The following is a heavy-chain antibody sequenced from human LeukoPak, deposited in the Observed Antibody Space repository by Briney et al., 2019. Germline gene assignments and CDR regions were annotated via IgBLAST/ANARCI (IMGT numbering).Heavy chain of an antibody. J-gene: IGHJ4*02. CDR3: ARTSYGSGGHHFDY. CDR2: IYYSGST. V-gene: IGHV4-59*01. Sequence: SETLSLTCTVSGGSISSYYWSWIRQPPGKGLEWIGYIYYSGSTNYNPSLKSRVTISVDTSKNQFSLKLSSVTAADTAVYCCARTSYGSGGHHFDYWGQGTLVTVSS. D-gene: IGHD3-10*01. CDR1: GGSISSYY.